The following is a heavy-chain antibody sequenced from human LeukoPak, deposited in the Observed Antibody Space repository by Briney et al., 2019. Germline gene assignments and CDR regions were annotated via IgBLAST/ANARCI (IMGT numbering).Heavy chain of an antibody. D-gene: IGHD5-18*01. V-gene: IGHV4-59*01. J-gene: IGHJ4*02. CDR1: GGSIGSYY. Sequence: SETLSLTCTVSGGSIGSYYWSWIRQPPGKGLEWIGDIYYSGSTNYNPSLKSRVTISVDTSKNQFSLKLSSVTAADTAVYYCARETAMASFDCWGQGTLVTVSS. CDR2: IYYSGST. CDR3: ARETAMASFDC.